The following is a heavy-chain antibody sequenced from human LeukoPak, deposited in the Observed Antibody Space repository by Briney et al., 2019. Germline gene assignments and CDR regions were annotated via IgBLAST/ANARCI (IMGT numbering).Heavy chain of an antibody. V-gene: IGHV1-69*04. D-gene: IGHD2-2*01. Sequence: SVKVSCKASGGAFSSYAISWVRQAPGQGLEWMGRIIPILGIANYAQKFQGRVTITADKSTSTAYMELSSLRSEDTAVYYCARFRAQVVPAAIATAFDIWGQGTMVTVSS. CDR2: IIPILGIA. CDR3: ARFRAQVVPAAIATAFDI. CDR1: GGAFSSYA. J-gene: IGHJ3*02.